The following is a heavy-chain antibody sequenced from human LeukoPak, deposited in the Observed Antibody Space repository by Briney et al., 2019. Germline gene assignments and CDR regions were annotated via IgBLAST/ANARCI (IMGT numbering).Heavy chain of an antibody. D-gene: IGHD4-17*01. CDR2: IIPIFGTA. CDR3: ASFYGDYPYYYYGMDV. V-gene: IGHV1-69*13. Sequence: RASVKVSCKASGGTFSSYAISWVRQAPGQGLEWMGGIIPIFGTANYAQKFQGRVTITADESTSTAYMELSSLRSEDTAVYYCASFYGDYPYYYYGMDVWGQGTTVTVSS. J-gene: IGHJ6*02. CDR1: GGTFSSYA.